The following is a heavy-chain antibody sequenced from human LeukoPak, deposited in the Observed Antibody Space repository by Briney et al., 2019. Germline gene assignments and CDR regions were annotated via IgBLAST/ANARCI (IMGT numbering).Heavy chain of an antibody. CDR1: GGSISSYY. V-gene: IGHV4-59*06. Sequence: PSETLSLTCTVSGGSISSYYWSWIRQPAGKGLEWIGYIYYSGSTYYNPSLKSRVTISVDTSKNQFSLKLSSVTAADTAVYYCARDVATGYFDYWGQGTLVTVSS. J-gene: IGHJ4*02. D-gene: IGHD5-12*01. CDR3: ARDVATGYFDY. CDR2: IYYSGST.